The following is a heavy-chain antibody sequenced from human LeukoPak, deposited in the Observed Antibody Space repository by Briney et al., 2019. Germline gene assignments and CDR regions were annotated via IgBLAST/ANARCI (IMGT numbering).Heavy chain of an antibody. V-gene: IGHV4-59*01. J-gene: IGHJ6*03. Sequence: SETLSLTRTVSGGSISDYYWNWIRQPPGKGLEWIGYIYYSGSTTYNPSLKSRVTMSVDTAKNQFSLKLRSVTAADTAAYYCARGDFCSKSNCYLRPMDVWGKGTTVTVSS. CDR3: ARGDFCSKSNCYLRPMDV. CDR1: GGSISDYY. D-gene: IGHD3-3*01. CDR2: IYYSGST.